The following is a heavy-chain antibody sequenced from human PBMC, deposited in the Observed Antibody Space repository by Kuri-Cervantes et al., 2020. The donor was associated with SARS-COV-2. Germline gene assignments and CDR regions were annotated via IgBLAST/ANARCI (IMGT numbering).Heavy chain of an antibody. J-gene: IGHJ4*02. D-gene: IGHD5-12*01. CDR3: ARVGPGDIVATIQGWPFDY. Sequence: GGSLRLSCAASGFTFSSYSMNWVRQAPGKGLEWVSSISSSSSYIYYADSVKGRFTISRDNAKSSLYLQMNSLRAEDTAVYYCARVGPGDIVATIQGWPFDYWGQGTLVTVSS. CDR2: ISSSSSYI. CDR1: GFTFSSYS. V-gene: IGHV3-21*01.